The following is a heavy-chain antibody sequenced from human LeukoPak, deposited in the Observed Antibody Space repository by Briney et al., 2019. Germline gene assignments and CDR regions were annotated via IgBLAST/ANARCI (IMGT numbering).Heavy chain of an antibody. V-gene: IGHV3-23*01. CDR2: ISGSGGST. CDR1: GFTFSSYA. D-gene: IGHD6-19*01. J-gene: IGHJ4*02. Sequence: PGGSLRLSCAASGFTFSSYAMSWVRQAPGKGLEWVSAISGSGGSTYYADSVKGRFTISRDNSKNTLYLQMNSLRAEDTAVYYCAKDGPYRMGLKYSSGWRIYFDYWGQGTLVTVSS. CDR3: AKDGPYRMGLKYSSGWRIYFDY.